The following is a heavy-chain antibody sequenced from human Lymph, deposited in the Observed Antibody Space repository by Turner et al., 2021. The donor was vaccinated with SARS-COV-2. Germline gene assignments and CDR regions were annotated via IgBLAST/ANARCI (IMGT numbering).Heavy chain of an antibody. CDR1: GFPFSSYW. J-gene: IGHJ4*02. V-gene: IGHV3-7*01. CDR2: IKQDGSEK. D-gene: IGHD1-26*01. Sequence: EVQLVESGGGLVQPGGSLRLSCAASGFPFSSYWRSWVRQAPGKGLEWVANIKQDGSEKYYVDSVKGLFTISRDNAKNSLFLQMNSLRAEDTAVYYCARMGSSSCYFDYWGQGTLVTVSS. CDR3: ARMGSSSCYFDY.